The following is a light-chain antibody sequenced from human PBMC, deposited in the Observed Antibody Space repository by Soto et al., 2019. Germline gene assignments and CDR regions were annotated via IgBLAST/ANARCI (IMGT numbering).Light chain of an antibody. CDR1: QDLDKW. J-gene: IGKJ1*01. CDR2: KSS. CDR3: QQYSSYLT. Sequence: ILMSQSPSSLSASVGDRVTITCRASQDLDKWLAWYQQKPGKAPNLLIYKSSTLREGVPSRFSGFGSGTEYILTLSDLQPDEFGTYYRQQYSSYLTFGQRTMVEIK. V-gene: IGKV1-5*03.